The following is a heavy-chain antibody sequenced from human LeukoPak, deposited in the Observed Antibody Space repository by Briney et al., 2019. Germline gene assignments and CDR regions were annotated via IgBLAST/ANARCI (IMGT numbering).Heavy chain of an antibody. CDR1: GGSMSTYY. CDR2: IYHSGST. Sequence: SETLSLTCTVSGGSMSTYYWSWIRQPPGKGLEWIGYIYHSGSTKYNPSLKSRVTISVDTSKNQFSLKFYYCARAGYSGDDFRSWGQGTLVTVSS. V-gene: IGHV4-59*01. J-gene: IGHJ5*02. CDR3: RS. D-gene: IGHD5-12*01.